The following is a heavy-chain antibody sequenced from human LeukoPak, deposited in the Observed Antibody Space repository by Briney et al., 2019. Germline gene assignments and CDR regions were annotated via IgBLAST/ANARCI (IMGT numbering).Heavy chain of an antibody. Sequence: GGSLRLSCAASGFTVSSNYMSWVRQAPGKGLEWVSVIYSGGSTYYADSAKGRFTISRDNSKNTLYPQMKSLRVEDTAVYYCARGVREGSLDYWGQGTLVTVSS. J-gene: IGHJ4*02. CDR3: ARGVREGSLDY. CDR2: IYSGGST. V-gene: IGHV3-53*01. D-gene: IGHD5-24*01. CDR1: GFTVSSNY.